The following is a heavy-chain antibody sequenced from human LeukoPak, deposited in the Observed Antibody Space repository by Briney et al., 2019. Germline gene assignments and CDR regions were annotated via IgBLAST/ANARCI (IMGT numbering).Heavy chain of an antibody. Sequence: SQTLSLTFAISGDSVSSNSAAWNWIRQSPSRGLEWLGRTYYRSKWYNDYAVSVKSRITINPDTSKNPFSLQLNSVTPEDTAVYYCARGGDPYCSDTNCHLGRFDYWGPGTLVTVSS. V-gene: IGHV6-1*01. D-gene: IGHD2-15*01. CDR2: TYYRSKWYN. CDR3: ARGGDPYCSDTNCHLGRFDY. J-gene: IGHJ4*02. CDR1: GDSVSSNSAA.